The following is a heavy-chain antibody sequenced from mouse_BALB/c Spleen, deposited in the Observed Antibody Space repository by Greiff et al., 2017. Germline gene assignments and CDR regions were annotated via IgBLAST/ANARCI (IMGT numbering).Heavy chain of an antibody. V-gene: IGHV1-5*01. Sequence: VHVKQSGTVLARPGASVKMSCKASGYTFTSYWMHWVKQRPGQGLEWIGAIYPGNSDTSYNQKFKGKAKLTAVTSTSTAYMELSSLTNEDSAVYYCTRGDYDGAWFAYWGQGTLVTVSA. D-gene: IGHD2-4*01. J-gene: IGHJ3*01. CDR1: GYTFTSYW. CDR3: TRGDYDGAWFAY. CDR2: IYPGNSDT.